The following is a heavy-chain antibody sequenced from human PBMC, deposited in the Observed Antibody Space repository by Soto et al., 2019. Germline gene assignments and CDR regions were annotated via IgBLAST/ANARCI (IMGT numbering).Heavy chain of an antibody. J-gene: IGHJ4*02. Sequence: QVQLQQWGAGLLKPSETLSLTCAVYGGSFSGYYWSWIRQPPGKGLEWIGEINHSGSTNYNPSLKSRVTITEDTSKIQFSLKLSSVTAADTAVYYCARGLDYWGQGTLVTVSS. CDR3: ARGLDY. CDR2: INHSGST. D-gene: IGHD3-3*01. V-gene: IGHV4-34*01. CDR1: GGSFSGYY.